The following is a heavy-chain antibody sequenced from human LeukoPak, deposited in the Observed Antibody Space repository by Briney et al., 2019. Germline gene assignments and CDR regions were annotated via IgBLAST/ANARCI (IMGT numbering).Heavy chain of an antibody. CDR2: TNPSGGST. Sequence: ASVKVSCKASGNTFSRYHMYWVRQAPGQGLEWMGITNPSGGSTSYAQKLQGRVTMTRDTSTSTVYMELSSLRSEDTAVYYCARSEYCRSTSCYKGGDYWGQGTLVTVSS. D-gene: IGHD2-2*02. J-gene: IGHJ4*02. CDR1: GNTFSRYH. V-gene: IGHV1-46*01. CDR3: ARSEYCRSTSCYKGGDY.